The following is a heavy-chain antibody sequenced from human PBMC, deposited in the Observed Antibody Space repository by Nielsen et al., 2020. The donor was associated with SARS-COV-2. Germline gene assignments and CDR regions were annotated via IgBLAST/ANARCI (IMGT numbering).Heavy chain of an antibody. D-gene: IGHD2-2*02. CDR3: ARGSALKNRSHYIHVRSRWFDP. CDR2: IYYSGST. J-gene: IGHJ5*02. V-gene: IGHV4-31*03. Sequence: SETLSLTCTVSGGSISSGGYYWSWIRQHPGKGLEWIGYIYYSGSTYYNPSLKSRVTISVDTSKNQFSLKLSSVTAADTAVYYCARGSALKNRSHYIHVRSRWFDPWGQGTLVTVSS. CDR1: GGSISSGGYY.